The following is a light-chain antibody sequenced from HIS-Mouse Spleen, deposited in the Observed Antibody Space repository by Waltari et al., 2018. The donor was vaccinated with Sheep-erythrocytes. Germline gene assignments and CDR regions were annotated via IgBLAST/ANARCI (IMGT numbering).Light chain of an antibody. Sequence: QSALTQPASVSVSPGQSTTLSSPGTSSDVGSSNLFSWYQQHPGKAPKLLIYEGSKRPSGVSNRFSGSKSGNTASLTISGLQAEDEADYYCCSYVGSSTPWVFGGGTKLTVL. CDR2: EGS. V-gene: IGLV2-23*01. CDR3: CSYVGSSTPWV. J-gene: IGLJ3*02. CDR1: SSDVGSSNL.